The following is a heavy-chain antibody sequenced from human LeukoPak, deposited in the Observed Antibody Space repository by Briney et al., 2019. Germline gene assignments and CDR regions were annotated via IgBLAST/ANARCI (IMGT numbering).Heavy chain of an antibody. CDR2: ISSTGDST. Sequence: GGSLRLSGSASGFTFSSYAMHWVRQTPGKGLEHVSTISSTGDSTYYADSMKGRFTISRDNSKDTLFLQMSSLRAEDTAVYYCVKDRGSSGWFDSWGQGTLVTVSS. V-gene: IGHV3-64D*09. D-gene: IGHD3-22*01. CDR3: VKDRGSSGWFDS. CDR1: GFTFSSYA. J-gene: IGHJ5*02.